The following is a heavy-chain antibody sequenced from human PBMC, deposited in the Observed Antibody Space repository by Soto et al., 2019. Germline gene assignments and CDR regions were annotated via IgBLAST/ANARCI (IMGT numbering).Heavy chain of an antibody. D-gene: IGHD6-19*01. J-gene: IGHJ6*02. CDR3: ARVAVAVSDYGMDV. CDR2: IWYDGSNK. Sequence: QVQLVESGGGVVQPGRSLRLSCAASGFTFSSYGMHWVRQAPGKGLEWVAVIWYDGSNKYYADSVKGRFTISRDNSKNTLYLQMNSLRAEDTAVYYCARVAVAVSDYGMDVWGQGTTVTVSS. V-gene: IGHV3-33*01. CDR1: GFTFSSYG.